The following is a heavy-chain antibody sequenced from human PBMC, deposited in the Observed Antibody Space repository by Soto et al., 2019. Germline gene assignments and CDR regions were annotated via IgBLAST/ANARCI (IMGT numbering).Heavy chain of an antibody. V-gene: IGHV1-8*01. CDR2: MNPNSGNT. Sequence: QVQLVQSGAEVKKPGASVKVSCKASGYTFTSYDINWVRQATGQGLEWMGWMNPNSGNTSYAQKFQGRVTMPRKTSISTAYMGLSSLRSEDTAVYYCARELTGRGAFDIWGQGTMVTVSS. CDR1: GYTFTSYD. CDR3: ARELTGRGAFDI. D-gene: IGHD1-20*01. J-gene: IGHJ3*02.